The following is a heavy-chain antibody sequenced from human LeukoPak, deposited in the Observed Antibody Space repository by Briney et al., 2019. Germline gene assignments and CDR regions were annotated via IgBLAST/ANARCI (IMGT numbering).Heavy chain of an antibody. CDR1: GFTFSSYA. Sequence: PGRSLRLSCAASGFTFSSYARSWVRQAPGKGLEWVSAISGSGGSTYYADSVKGRFTISRDNSKNTLYLQMNSLRAEDTAVYYCAKDRGDGSGMDVWGQGTTVTVSS. D-gene: IGHD3-10*01. CDR3: AKDRGDGSGMDV. CDR2: ISGSGGST. V-gene: IGHV3-23*01. J-gene: IGHJ6*02.